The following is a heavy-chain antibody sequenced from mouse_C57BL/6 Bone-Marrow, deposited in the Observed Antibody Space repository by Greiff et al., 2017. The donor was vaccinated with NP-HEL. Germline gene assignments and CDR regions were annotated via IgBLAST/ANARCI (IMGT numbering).Heavy chain of an antibody. CDR1: GFTFSSYG. J-gene: IGHJ2*01. D-gene: IGHD2-3*01. CDR2: ISSGGSYT. Sequence: EVQLVESGGDLVKPGGSLKLSCAASGFTFSSYGMSWVRQTPDKRLEWVATISSGGSYTYYPDSVTGRFTISRDNAQNTLYLQMSSLKAEDTAMYYCARKMGAYWGQGTTLTVSS. CDR3: ARKMGAY. V-gene: IGHV5-6*01.